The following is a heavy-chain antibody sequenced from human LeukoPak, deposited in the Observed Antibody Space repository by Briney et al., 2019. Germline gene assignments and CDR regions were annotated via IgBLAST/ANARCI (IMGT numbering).Heavy chain of an antibody. V-gene: IGHV1-18*01. Sequence: ASVKVSCKASGYTFTSYGISWVRQAPGQGLEWMGWISAYNGNTNYAQKLQGRVTMTTDTSTSTVYMELSSLRSEDTAVYYCARGSWPYYYGSGSYSDFDYWGQGTLVTVSS. J-gene: IGHJ4*02. CDR3: ARGSWPYYYGSGSYSDFDY. D-gene: IGHD3-10*01. CDR2: ISAYNGNT. CDR1: GYTFTSYG.